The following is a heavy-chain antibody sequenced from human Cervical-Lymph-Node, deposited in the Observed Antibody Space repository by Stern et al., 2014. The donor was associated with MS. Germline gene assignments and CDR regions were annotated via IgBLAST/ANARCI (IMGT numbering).Heavy chain of an antibody. CDR1: GGTFSSSYA. D-gene: IGHD2-15*01. CDR2: IIPMIGLA. J-gene: IGHJ5*02. Sequence: VQLVQSGAEVKKPGYSVNVSCKASGGTFSSSYAVSWVRQAPGQGLEWMGRIIPMIGLANYAQKFQTRLTITADKSSSTVYMKLSSLTSEDTALYYCARGIVTNRPAATLHNLFDPWGQGTLVTVSS. CDR3: ARGIVTNRPAATLHNLFDP. V-gene: IGHV1-69*04.